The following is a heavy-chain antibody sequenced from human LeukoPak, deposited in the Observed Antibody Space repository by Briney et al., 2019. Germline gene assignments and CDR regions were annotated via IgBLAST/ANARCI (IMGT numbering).Heavy chain of an antibody. D-gene: IGHD6-19*01. Sequence: SGRSLRLSCAASVFTFSSYGMHWVRQAPGKGLEWVAVISYDGSNKYYEDSVKGRFTVSRDNSKNTLYLQMNSLRAEDTAVYYCAKGDSSRGGYYFDYWGQGTLVTVSS. CDR2: ISYDGSNK. CDR3: AKGDSSRGGYYFDY. CDR1: VFTFSSYG. V-gene: IGHV3-30*18. J-gene: IGHJ4*02.